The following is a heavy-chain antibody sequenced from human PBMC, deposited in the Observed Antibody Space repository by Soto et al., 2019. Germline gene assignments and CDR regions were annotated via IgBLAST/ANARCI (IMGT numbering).Heavy chain of an antibody. Sequence: QVQLVESGGGVVQPGTSLRLSCAASGFTFSTYGMHWVRQAPGKGLEWVAVTSDDGSNKYYGDSVKGRFTISRDNSKDTLYLQMNSLRAEDTAVYYCARALTPSYYYYAVDVWGQGTTVTVSS. CDR3: ARALTPSYYYYAVDV. V-gene: IGHV3-30*03. J-gene: IGHJ6*02. CDR1: GFTFSTYG. CDR2: TSDDGSNK.